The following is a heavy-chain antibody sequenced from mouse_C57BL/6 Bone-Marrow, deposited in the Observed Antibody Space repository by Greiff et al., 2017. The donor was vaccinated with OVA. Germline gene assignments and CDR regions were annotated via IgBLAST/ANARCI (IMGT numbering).Heavy chain of an antibody. V-gene: IGHV1-54*01. Sequence: VQLQESGAELVRPGTSVKVSCKASGYAFTNYLIEWVKQRPGQGLEWIGVINPGSGGTNYNEKFKGKATLTADKSSSTAYMQLSSLTSEDSAVYFCARRGGYPYWYFDVWGTGTTVTVSS. CDR1: GYAFTNYL. CDR2: INPGSGGT. CDR3: ARRGGYPYWYFDV. J-gene: IGHJ1*03. D-gene: IGHD2-2*01.